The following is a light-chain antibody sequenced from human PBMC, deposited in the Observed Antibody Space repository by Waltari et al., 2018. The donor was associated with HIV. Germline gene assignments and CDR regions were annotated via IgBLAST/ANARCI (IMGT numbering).Light chain of an antibody. J-gene: IGLJ2*01. CDR1: TSKIGTNI. Sequence: QSVLPQPTSAAVTPGQSVTIHCSGNTSKIGTNIGNWYQQFPGTAPKLLIPSHNQPPPGVPARFSGSKSGTSASLASSGLQTEDEADYCCAAWDDTLNGLFGGGTNLTVL. CDR3: AAWDDTLNGL. V-gene: IGLV1-44*01. CDR2: SHN.